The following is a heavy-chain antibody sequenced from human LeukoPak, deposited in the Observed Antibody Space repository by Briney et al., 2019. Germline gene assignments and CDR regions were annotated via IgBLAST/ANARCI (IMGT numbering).Heavy chain of an antibody. D-gene: IGHD2-2*01. J-gene: IGHJ4*02. V-gene: IGHV4-31*03. CDR1: GGSISRGGYY. CDR2: IYYSGST. Sequence: SETLSLTCSVSGGSISRGGYYWTWIRQRPGKGLEWIGYIYYSGSTYYNPSLKSRVIISLDTSKNQFSLKLSSVTAADSAVYYCARASSPGYYFDFWGQGTLVTVSS. CDR3: ARASSPGYYFDF.